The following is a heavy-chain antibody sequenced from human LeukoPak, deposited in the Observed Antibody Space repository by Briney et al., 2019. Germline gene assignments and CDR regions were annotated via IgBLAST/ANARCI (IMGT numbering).Heavy chain of an antibody. D-gene: IGHD6-19*01. V-gene: IGHV3-23*01. CDR1: GFTLSSYA. Sequence: GSLRLSCAASGFTLSSYAMSWVRQAPGKGLEWVSTISGTGGSTYYTDSVKGRFTISRDNSKNTLYLQMNSLRAEDTAVYYCAKGGGSGWPFDYWGQGTLVTVSS. CDR3: AKGGGSGWPFDY. J-gene: IGHJ4*02. CDR2: ISGTGGST.